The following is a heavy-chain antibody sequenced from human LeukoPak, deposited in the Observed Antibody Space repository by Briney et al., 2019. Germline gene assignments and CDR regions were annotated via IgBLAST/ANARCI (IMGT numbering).Heavy chain of an antibody. D-gene: IGHD3-3*01. V-gene: IGHV3-9*01. CDR3: ARDRWDWSGYD. CDR2: ISWNSGSI. J-gene: IGHJ4*02. Sequence: SGGSLRLSCAASGFTFDDYAMHWVRHAPGKGLEWVSGISWNSGSIGYADSVKGRFTISRDNAKNSLYLQMNSLRAEDTAVYYCARDRWDWSGYDWGQGTLVTVSS. CDR1: GFTFDDYA.